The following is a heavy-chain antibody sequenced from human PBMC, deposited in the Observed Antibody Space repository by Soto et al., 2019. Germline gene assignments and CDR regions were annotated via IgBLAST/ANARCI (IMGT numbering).Heavy chain of an antibody. CDR3: ARVPGRL. J-gene: IGHJ4*02. D-gene: IGHD3-10*01. CDR2: VYSGGAT. Sequence: QLVETGGGLIQPGTSLTLSCAASGFSVSRNYMTWVRQAPGKGLEWVSFVYSGGATFYADTVKGRFILSRDDSLNTVYLQMNNLRAEDTAVYYCARVPGRLWGRGTLVTVAS. V-gene: IGHV3-53*02. CDR1: GFSVSRNY.